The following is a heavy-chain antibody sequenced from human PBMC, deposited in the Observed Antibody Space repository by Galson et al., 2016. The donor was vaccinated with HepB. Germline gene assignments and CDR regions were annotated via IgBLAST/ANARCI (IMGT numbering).Heavy chain of an antibody. Sequence: SETLSLTCTVSGGSIRSYYWSWIRQPPGKGLEWIGSIYYTGSTKYNPSLKSRVTMSVDTSKNQFSLKLTSVTAADTAVYFCARALPSIATGRGAFDYWGQGTLVTVSS. D-gene: IGHD6-13*01. CDR3: ARALPSIATGRGAFDY. CDR2: IYYTGST. V-gene: IGHV4-59*01. J-gene: IGHJ4*02. CDR1: GGSIRSYY.